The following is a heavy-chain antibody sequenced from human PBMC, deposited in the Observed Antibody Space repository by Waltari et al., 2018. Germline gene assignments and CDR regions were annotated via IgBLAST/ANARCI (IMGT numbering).Heavy chain of an antibody. CDR3: ARAQVGATLFDY. Sequence: QVQLVESGGGVVQPGRSLRLSCAASGFTFSSYAMTWVRQAPGKGLEWVAVISYDGSNKYYADSVKGRFTISRDNSKNTLYLQMNSLRAEDTAVYYCARAQVGATLFDYWGQGTLVTVSS. CDR1: GFTFSSYA. V-gene: IGHV3-30*01. D-gene: IGHD1-26*01. CDR2: ISYDGSNK. J-gene: IGHJ4*02.